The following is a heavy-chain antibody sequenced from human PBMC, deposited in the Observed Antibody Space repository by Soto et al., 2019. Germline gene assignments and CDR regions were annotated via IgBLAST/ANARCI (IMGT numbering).Heavy chain of an antibody. J-gene: IGHJ4*02. V-gene: IGHV3-66*01. CDR3: ATYYSTSYFDY. CDR1: GFTVSSNY. D-gene: IGHD1-26*01. Sequence: PGGSLRLSCAASGFTVSSNYMSWVRQAPGKGLEWVSVIYSGGSTYYADSVKGRFTISRDNAKKSLYLQMNSLRAEDTAVYYCATYYSTSYFDYWGQGALVTVSS. CDR2: IYSGGST.